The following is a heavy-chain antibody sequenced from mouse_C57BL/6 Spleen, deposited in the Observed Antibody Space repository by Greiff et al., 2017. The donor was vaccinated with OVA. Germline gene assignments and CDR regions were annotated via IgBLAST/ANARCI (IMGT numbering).Heavy chain of an antibody. Sequence: VQLQQSGAELVKPGASVKLSCTASGFNIKDYYMHWVKQRTEQGLEWIVRIDPEDGETKYAPKFQGKATITADTSSNTAYLQLSSLTSEDTAVYYCARSWGIITTVVARDYFDYWGQGTTLTVSS. V-gene: IGHV14-2*01. CDR1: GFNIKDYY. CDR3: ARSWGIITTVVARDYFDY. CDR2: IDPEDGET. D-gene: IGHD1-1*01. J-gene: IGHJ2*01.